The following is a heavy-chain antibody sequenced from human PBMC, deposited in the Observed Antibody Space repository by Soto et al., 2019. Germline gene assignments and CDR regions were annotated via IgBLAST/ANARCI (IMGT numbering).Heavy chain of an antibody. J-gene: IGHJ1*01. CDR1: GYTFTSYG. CDR3: AIFIAAAGRGSEYFQH. Sequence: GASVKVSCKASGYTFTSYGISWVRQAPGQGLEWMGWISAYNGNTNYAQKLQGRVTMTTDTSTSTAYMELRSLRSDDTAVYYCAIFIAAAGRGSEYFQHWGQGTLVTVSS. D-gene: IGHD6-13*01. V-gene: IGHV1-18*01. CDR2: ISAYNGNT.